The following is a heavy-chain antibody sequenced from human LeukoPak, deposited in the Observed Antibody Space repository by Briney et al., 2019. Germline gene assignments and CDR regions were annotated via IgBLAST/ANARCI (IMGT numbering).Heavy chain of an antibody. Sequence: TGGSLRLSCAASGFTFSSYSMHWVRQATGKGLEWVSSISSSSSYIYYADSVKGRFTISRDNAKNSLYLQMNSLRAEDTAVYYCARQLIAARPWKLWDYWGQGTLVTVSS. V-gene: IGHV3-21*01. J-gene: IGHJ4*02. CDR2: ISSSSSYI. CDR3: ARQLIAARPWKLWDY. D-gene: IGHD6-6*01. CDR1: GFTFSSYS.